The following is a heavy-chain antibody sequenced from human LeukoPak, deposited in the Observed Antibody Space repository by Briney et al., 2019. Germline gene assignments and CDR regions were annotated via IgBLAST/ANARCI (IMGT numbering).Heavy chain of an antibody. CDR3: AKVGYSSGWYLGGAFDY. CDR1: GFTFSSYA. Sequence: PGGSLRLSCAASGFTFSSYAMSWVRQAPGKGLEWVSAISGSGGSTYYADSVKGRFTISRDNSKNTLYLQMNSLRAEDTAVYYCAKVGYSSGWYLGGAFDYWGQGTLVTVSS. D-gene: IGHD6-19*01. J-gene: IGHJ4*02. CDR2: ISGSGGST. V-gene: IGHV3-23*01.